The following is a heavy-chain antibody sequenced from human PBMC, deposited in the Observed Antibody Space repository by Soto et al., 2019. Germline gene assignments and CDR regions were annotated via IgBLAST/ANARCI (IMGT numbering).Heavy chain of an antibody. V-gene: IGHV3-30*18. CDR1: GFTFSSYG. CDR2: ISYDGSNK. J-gene: IGHJ6*02. CDR3: AKDEKDCGGDCYSYYYYYGMDV. Sequence: QVQLVESGGGVVQPGRSLRLSCAASGFTFSSYGMHWVRQAPGKGLEWVAVISYDGSNKYYADSVKGRFTISRDNSKNTRYLQMNSLRAEDTAVYYCAKDEKDCGGDCYSYYYYYGMDVWGQGTTVTVSS. D-gene: IGHD2-21*02.